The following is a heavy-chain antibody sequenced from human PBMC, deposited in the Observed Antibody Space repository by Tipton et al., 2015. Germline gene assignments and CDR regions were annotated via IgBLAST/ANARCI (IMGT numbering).Heavy chain of an antibody. CDR2: IYNSRST. Sequence: TLSLTCTVSGGSVNEYYLTWIRQPPGKGLEWIGYIYNSRSTNSNPSLKSRLTISIDTSNNQFSLKLRSVTAADTAVYYCASGYGDYVNGMDVWGQGALVTVSS. CDR3: ASGYGDYVNGMDV. V-gene: IGHV4-59*02. D-gene: IGHD4-17*01. J-gene: IGHJ4*02. CDR1: GGSVNEYY.